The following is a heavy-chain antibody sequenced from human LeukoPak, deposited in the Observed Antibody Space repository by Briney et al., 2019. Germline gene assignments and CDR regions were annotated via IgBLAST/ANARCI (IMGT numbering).Heavy chain of an antibody. CDR1: GGSISSGSYY. V-gene: IGHV4-61*02. CDR3: ARDQVYRSSWGHDAFDI. J-gene: IGHJ3*02. Sequence: SETLSLTCTVSGGSISSGSYYWTWIRQPAGKGLEWIGRIYTSGSTNYNPSLKSRVTISVDTSKNQFSLKLSSVTAADTAVYYCARDQVYRSSWGHDAFDIWGQGTMVTVSS. D-gene: IGHD6-13*01. CDR2: IYTSGST.